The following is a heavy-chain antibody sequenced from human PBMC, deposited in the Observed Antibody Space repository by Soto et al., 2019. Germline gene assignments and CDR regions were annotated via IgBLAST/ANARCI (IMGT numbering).Heavy chain of an antibody. J-gene: IGHJ4*02. CDR2: ITWNSRVL. Sequence: GGSLRLACVGTGLNFDDFAMHWVRQAPGKGLEWVSGITWNSRVLAYADSVKGRFTISRDNARNSLYLQMDSLRDEDTALYYCAKGRYDFWSPYYFDSWGQGTLVTVSS. CDR1: GLNFDDFA. CDR3: AKGRYDFWSPYYFDS. D-gene: IGHD3-3*01. V-gene: IGHV3-9*01.